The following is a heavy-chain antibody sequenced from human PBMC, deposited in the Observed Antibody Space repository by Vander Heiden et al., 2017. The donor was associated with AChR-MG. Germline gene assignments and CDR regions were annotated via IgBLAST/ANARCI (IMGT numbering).Heavy chain of an antibody. CDR2: ISFDGNKK. D-gene: IGHD2-2*01. J-gene: IGHJ3*02. Sequence: QVQLVESGGGVVQPGRSLRLSCAASGFTFSSYGMHWVRQAPGKGLEWVAVISFDGNKKYYADSVKGRFTISRDNSKNTLYLQMNSLRAEDTAVYYCAKGVGYQLLWDAFDIWGQGTMVTVSS. V-gene: IGHV3-30*18. CDR1: GFTFSSYG. CDR3: AKGVGYQLLWDAFDI.